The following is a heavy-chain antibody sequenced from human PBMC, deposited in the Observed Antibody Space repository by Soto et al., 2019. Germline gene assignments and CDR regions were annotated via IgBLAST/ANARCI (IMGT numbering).Heavy chain of an antibody. Sequence: SETLSLTCTVSGDSISSYYWSWIRQPPGKGLEWIGYIYYSGSTNYNPSIKSRVTISIDTSKNQFSLKLSSVTAADTAVYYCARLAYSSSWFDYWGQGTLVTVSS. CDR3: ARLAYSSSWFDY. J-gene: IGHJ4*02. D-gene: IGHD6-13*01. CDR1: GDSISSYY. CDR2: IYYSGST. V-gene: IGHV4-59*08.